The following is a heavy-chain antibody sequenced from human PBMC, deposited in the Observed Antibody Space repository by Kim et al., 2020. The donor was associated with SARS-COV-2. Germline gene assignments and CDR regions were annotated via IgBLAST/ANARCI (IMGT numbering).Heavy chain of an antibody. V-gene: IGHV5-51*01. J-gene: IGHJ4*02. D-gene: IGHD5-12*01. CDR3: ARRCAAGEKSGYCFDY. Sequence: SVQGQVTISADKSISTAYLQWGSLKASDTAVYYCARRCAAGEKSGYCFDYWGQGTLVTVSS.